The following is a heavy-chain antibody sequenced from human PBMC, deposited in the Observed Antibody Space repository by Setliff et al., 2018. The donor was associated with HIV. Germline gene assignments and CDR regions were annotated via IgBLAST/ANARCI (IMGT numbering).Heavy chain of an antibody. CDR1: GGSFSGSY. V-gene: IGHV4-34*01. Sequence: PSETLSLTCAVYGGSFSGSYWSWVRQTPGKGLEWIGEINHSGRTNYNPSLKGRVIMSEDTSKNHFSLRLNSVTAADTAVYFCARGPYSRKFDPWGQGTLVTVSS. D-gene: IGHD1-26*01. J-gene: IGHJ5*02. CDR3: ARGPYSRKFDP. CDR2: INHSGRT.